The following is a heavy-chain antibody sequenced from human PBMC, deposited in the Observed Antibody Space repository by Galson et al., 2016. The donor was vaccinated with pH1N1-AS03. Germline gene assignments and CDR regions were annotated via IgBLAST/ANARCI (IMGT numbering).Heavy chain of an antibody. J-gene: IGHJ6*02. CDR2: TTPLTGTP. CDR3: ARKMGVGSALDA. V-gene: IGHV1-69*13. Sequence: SVKVSCKASGGVFNTYAINWVRQAPGEGLEWMGGTTPLTGTPNYAQKFQGRVTINADSMEISDLTYEDTAVYYCARKMGVGSALDAWGQGTSVTVSS. D-gene: IGHD5-24*01. CDR1: GGVFNTYA.